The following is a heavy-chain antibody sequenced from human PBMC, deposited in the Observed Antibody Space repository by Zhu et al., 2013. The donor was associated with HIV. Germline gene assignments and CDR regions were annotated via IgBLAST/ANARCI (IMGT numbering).Heavy chain of an antibody. CDR3: ARDNRPRYCSGGSCYSNWFDP. CDR1: GGTFSSYA. CDR2: IIPIFGTA. Sequence: QVQLVQSGAEVKKPGSSVKVSCKASGGTFSSYAISWVRQAPGQGLEWMGGIIPIFGTANYAQKFQGRVTITADKSTSTAYMELSSLRSEDTAVYYCARDNRPRYCSGGSCYSNWFDPWGQGTLVTVSS. J-gene: IGHJ5*02. V-gene: IGHV1-69*06. D-gene: IGHD2-15*01.